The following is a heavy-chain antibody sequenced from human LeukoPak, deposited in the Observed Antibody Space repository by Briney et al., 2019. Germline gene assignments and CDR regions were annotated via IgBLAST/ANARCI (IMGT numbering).Heavy chain of an antibody. Sequence: SETLSLTCTVSGGSISGYYWSWIRQPPGQGLEWIGYIYNSESTNYNPSLRSRVTISADTSKNQFSLKLSSVTAADTAVYFCARHRVPAAATSFDYWGQGTLVTVSS. V-gene: IGHV4-59*08. CDR2: IYNSEST. CDR3: ARHRVPAAATSFDY. CDR1: GGSISGYY. D-gene: IGHD6-13*01. J-gene: IGHJ4*02.